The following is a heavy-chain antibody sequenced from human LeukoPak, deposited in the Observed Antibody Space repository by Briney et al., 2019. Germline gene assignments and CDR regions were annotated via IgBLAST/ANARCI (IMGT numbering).Heavy chain of an antibody. V-gene: IGHV4-39*01. CDR1: GGSISSSSYY. CDR3: ARHPRAFDI. CDR2: IYYSGST. J-gene: IGHJ3*02. Sequence: SETLSLTCTVSGGSISSSSYYWGWIRQPPGKGLEWIRSIYYSGSTYYNPSLKSRVTISVDTSKNQFSLKLSSVTAADTAVYYCARHPRAFDIWGQGTMVTVSS.